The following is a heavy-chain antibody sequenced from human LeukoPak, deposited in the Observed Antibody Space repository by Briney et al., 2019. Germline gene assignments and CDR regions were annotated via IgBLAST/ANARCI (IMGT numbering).Heavy chain of an antibody. J-gene: IGHJ5*02. Sequence: GGSLRLSCAASGFSFSSYAMSWVRQAPGKGLEWVSGISGSGDITYYADSVKGRFTISRGNSKNTLYLQVNSLRAEDTAIYYCAKGGSATITTGGFDPWGQGTLVTVSS. CDR3: AKGGSATITTGGFDP. CDR1: GFSFSSYA. V-gene: IGHV3-23*01. D-gene: IGHD4-11*01. CDR2: ISGSGDIT.